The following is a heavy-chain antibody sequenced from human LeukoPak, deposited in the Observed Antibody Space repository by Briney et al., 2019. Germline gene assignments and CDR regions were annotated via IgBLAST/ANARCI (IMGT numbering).Heavy chain of an antibody. D-gene: IGHD5/OR15-5a*01. J-gene: IGHJ4*02. Sequence: EGSLRLSCAASGFTVSSNSMSWVRQAPGKGLEWVSIIYSGGGTYYADSVKGRFTMTRDNSKNTLCLQMNSLRAEDTAVYYCASVSIRAFDFWGQGTLVTVSS. CDR2: IYSGGGT. V-gene: IGHV3-53*01. CDR1: GFTVSSNS. CDR3: ASVSIRAFDF.